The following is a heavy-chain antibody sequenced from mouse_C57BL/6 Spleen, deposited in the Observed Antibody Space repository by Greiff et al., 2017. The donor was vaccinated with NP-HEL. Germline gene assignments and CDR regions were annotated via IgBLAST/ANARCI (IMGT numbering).Heavy chain of an antibody. CDR2: ISDGGSYT. CDR1: GFTFSSYA. V-gene: IGHV5-4*03. D-gene: IGHD1-2*01. J-gene: IGHJ3*01. CDR3: ARGGENDGRPAWFAY. Sequence: EVKLVESGGGLVKPGGSLTLSCAASGFTFSSYAMSWVRQTPEKRLEWVATISDGGSYTFYPDHVKGRFPISRDNAKNNLYLQMSHLKSEDTAMYYCARGGENDGRPAWFAYWGQGTLVTVSA.